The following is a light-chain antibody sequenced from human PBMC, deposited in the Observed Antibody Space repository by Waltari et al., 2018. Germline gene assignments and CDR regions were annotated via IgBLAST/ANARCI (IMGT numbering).Light chain of an antibody. CDR1: QSVASW. Sequence: SVGDRVTITCRASQSVASWVAWYQQKPGKAPKLLIYKASTLESGVPSRFSGSGSGTEFTLSITSLQPDDFATYYCQQYNNNSPFAFGPGTRVDIK. CDR3: QQYNNNSPFA. CDR2: KAS. J-gene: IGKJ3*01. V-gene: IGKV1-5*03.